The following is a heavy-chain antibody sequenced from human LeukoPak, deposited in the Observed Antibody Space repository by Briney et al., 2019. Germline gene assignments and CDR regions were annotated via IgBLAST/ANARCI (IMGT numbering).Heavy chain of an antibody. CDR2: ISGSGGST. CDR1: GFTFSSYA. V-gene: IGHV3-23*01. D-gene: IGHD6-13*01. J-gene: IGHJ4*02. Sequence: GGSLRLSCAASGFTFSSYAMSWVRQAPGKGLEWVSAISGSGGSTYYADSVKGRFTIYRDNSKNTLYLQMNSLRAEDTAVYYCAKDTSEQQLVLAIDYWGQGTLVTVSS. CDR3: AKDTSEQQLVLAIDY.